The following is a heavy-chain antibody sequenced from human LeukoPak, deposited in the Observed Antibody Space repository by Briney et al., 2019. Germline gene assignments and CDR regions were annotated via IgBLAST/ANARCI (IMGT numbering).Heavy chain of an antibody. J-gene: IGHJ3*02. CDR3: ARTLSTVAPAASHM. D-gene: IGHD4-23*01. CDR2: IYPGDSDT. V-gene: IGHV5-51*01. CDR1: GYSFTNYW. Sequence: GESLKISCKDSGYSFTNYWIAWVRQMPGKGLEWMGIIYPGDSDTRYSPSFQGQVTISADKSISTAYLQWSSLKASDTAMYYCARTLSTVAPAASHMWGQGTMVTVSS.